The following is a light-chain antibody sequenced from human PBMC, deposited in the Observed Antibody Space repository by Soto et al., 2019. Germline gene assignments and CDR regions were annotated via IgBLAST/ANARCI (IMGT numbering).Light chain of an antibody. CDR3: QQYDNLPLT. Sequence: DIQMTQSPSSLSASLGDRVTIPCQASQDISNYLNWYQQKPGKAPKLLIYDAANLETGVPSRFSGSGSGTDFTFTISSLQPEDIATYYCQQYDNLPLTFGGGTKVDIK. CDR1: QDISNY. J-gene: IGKJ4*01. V-gene: IGKV1-33*01. CDR2: DAA.